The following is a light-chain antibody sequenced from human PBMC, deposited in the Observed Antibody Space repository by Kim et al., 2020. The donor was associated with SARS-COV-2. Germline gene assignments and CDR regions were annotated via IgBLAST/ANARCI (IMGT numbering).Light chain of an antibody. Sequence: SPGEKATRSCRASQSVSSNVAWYQQKPGQAPRLLIYGASTRATGIPARFSGSGSGTEFTLTISSLQSEDFAVYYCQQYNNWPPFTFGPGTKVDIK. CDR3: QQYNNWPPFT. V-gene: IGKV3-15*01. CDR2: GAS. CDR1: QSVSSN. J-gene: IGKJ3*01.